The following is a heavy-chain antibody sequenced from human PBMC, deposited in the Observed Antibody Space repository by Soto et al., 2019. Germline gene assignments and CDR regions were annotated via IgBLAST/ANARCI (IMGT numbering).Heavy chain of an antibody. J-gene: IGHJ6*02. CDR2: IIPIFGTA. Sequence: QVQLVQSGAEVKKPGSSVKVSCKASGGTFSSYAISWVRQAPGQGLEWMGGIIPIFGTANYAQKFQGRVTITADESTSTAYMELSSLRSEDTAVYYCAVDMVPAADPRYYYYGMDVWGQGTTVTVSS. V-gene: IGHV1-69*12. CDR3: AVDMVPAADPRYYYYGMDV. D-gene: IGHD2-2*01. CDR1: GGTFSSYA.